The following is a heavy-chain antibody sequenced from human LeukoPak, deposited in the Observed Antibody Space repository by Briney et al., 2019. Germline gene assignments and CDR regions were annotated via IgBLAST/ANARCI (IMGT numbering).Heavy chain of an antibody. D-gene: IGHD5-18*01. CDR1: GYTLTELS. CDR2: FDPEDGET. CDR3: ATVPRQQIYYYGMDV. V-gene: IGHV1-24*01. J-gene: IGHJ6*02. Sequence: ASVKVSCKVSGYTLTELSMHWVRQAPGKGLEWMGGFDPEDGETIYAQKFQGRVTMTEDTPTDTAYMELSSLRSEDTAVYYCATVPRQQIYYYGMDVWGQGTTVTVSS.